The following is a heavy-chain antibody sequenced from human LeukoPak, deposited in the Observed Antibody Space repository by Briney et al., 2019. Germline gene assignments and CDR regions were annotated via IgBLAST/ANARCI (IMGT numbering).Heavy chain of an antibody. V-gene: IGHV1-18*01. D-gene: IGHD3-10*01. CDR1: GYTFNIYG. J-gene: IGHJ4*02. CDR2: ISTYNGNT. CDR3: GRALLGGSDIYTPFSY. Sequence: ASVKVSCKASGYTFNIYGIIWVRQAPGQGLEWVGWISTYNGNTNYAPNIQDRVTMTTDTSTSTAYMELRSLRSDDTAVSYCGRALLGGSDIYTPFSYWGQGTLVTVSS.